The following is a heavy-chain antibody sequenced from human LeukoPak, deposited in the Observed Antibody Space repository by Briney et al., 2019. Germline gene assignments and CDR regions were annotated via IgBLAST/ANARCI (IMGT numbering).Heavy chain of an antibody. CDR2: ISWNSGSI. Sequence: GGSLRLSCAASGFTFDDYAMHWVRQAPGKGLEWVSGISWNSGSIGYADSVKGRFTISRDNAKNSLYLQMNSLRAEDTALYYCAKDIRGNSALDYWGQGTLVTVSS. D-gene: IGHD4-23*01. J-gene: IGHJ4*02. V-gene: IGHV3-9*01. CDR3: AKDIRGNSALDY. CDR1: GFTFDDYA.